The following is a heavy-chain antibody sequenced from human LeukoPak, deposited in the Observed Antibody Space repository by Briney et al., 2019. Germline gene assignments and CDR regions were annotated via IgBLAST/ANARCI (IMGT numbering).Heavy chain of an antibody. D-gene: IGHD6-6*01. CDR1: GGSISSSNYY. Sequence: PSETLSLTCTVSGGSISSSNYYWGWIRQPPGKGLEWIGRIYYSGSTYFNPSLKSRVIMSVDTSKNQFSLKLSSVTAADTAVYYCARGGARLNKGIDPWGQGTLVTVSS. CDR2: IYYSGST. V-gene: IGHV4-39*07. J-gene: IGHJ5*02. CDR3: ARGGARLNKGIDP.